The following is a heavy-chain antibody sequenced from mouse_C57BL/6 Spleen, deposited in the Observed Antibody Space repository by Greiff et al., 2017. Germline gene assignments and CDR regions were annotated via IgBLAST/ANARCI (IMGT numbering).Heavy chain of an antibody. CDR3: TRRGLTLDYFDY. CDR1: GFTFSDAW. D-gene: IGHD3-3*01. J-gene: IGHJ2*01. V-gene: IGHV6-6*01. CDR2: IRNKANNHAT. Sequence: EVQGVESGGGLVQPGGSMKLSCAASGFTFSDAWMDWVRQSPEKGLEWVAEIRNKANNHATYYAESVKGRFTISRDDSKSSVYLQMNSLRAEDTGIYYCTRRGLTLDYFDYWGQGTTLTVSS.